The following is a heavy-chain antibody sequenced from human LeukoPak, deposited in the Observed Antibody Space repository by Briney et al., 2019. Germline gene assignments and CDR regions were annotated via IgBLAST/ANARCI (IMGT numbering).Heavy chain of an antibody. D-gene: IGHD3-22*01. CDR3: AREHYDSSGYYYFDY. J-gene: IGHJ4*02. CDR1: GFTFSSYG. CDR2: IWYDGSNK. Sequence: GGSLRLSCAASGFTFSSYGMHWVRQAPGKGLEWVAVIWYDGSNKYYADSVKGRFTISRDNSKNTLYLQMNSLKAEDTAVYYCAREHYDSSGYYYFDYWGQGTLVTVSS. V-gene: IGHV3-33*01.